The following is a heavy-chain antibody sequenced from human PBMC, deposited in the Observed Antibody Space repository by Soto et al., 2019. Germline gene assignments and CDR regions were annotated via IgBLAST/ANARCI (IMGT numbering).Heavy chain of an antibody. CDR3: AKTGVSVVRAVPQGFDY. CDR2: ISYDGTNK. Sequence: QMQLVESGGGVVQPGRSLRLSCAASGFSFNSYGMHWVRQAPGKGLEWVAFISYDGTNKFYGDSVKGRFTISRDNSKSTLYLQMNSLRPEDTAVYYCAKTGVSVVRAVPQGFDYWGQGTLVTVSS. D-gene: IGHD3-10*01. V-gene: IGHV3-30*18. CDR1: GFSFNSYG. J-gene: IGHJ4*02.